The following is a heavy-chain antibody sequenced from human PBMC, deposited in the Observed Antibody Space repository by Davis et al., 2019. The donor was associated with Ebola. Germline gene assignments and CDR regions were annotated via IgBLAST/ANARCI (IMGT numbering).Heavy chain of an antibody. CDR2: IYYSGST. CDR3: AREAGPIRVLDY. D-gene: IGHD4-17*01. V-gene: IGHV4-59*11. Sequence: PSETLSLTCTVSGGSISSHYWSWIRQPPGKGLEWIGYIYYSGSTNYNPSLKSRVTISVDTSKNQFSLKLSSVTAADTALYYCAREAGPIRVLDYWGQGTLVTVSS. CDR1: GGSISSHY. J-gene: IGHJ4*02.